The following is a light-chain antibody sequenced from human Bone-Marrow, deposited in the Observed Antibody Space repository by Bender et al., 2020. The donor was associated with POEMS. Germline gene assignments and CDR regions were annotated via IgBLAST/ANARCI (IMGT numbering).Light chain of an antibody. CDR3: QAWDSNTAV. Sequence: QSALTQPASVSGSPGQSITISCTGTSSDIGGYDFVSWYQQHPGKAPKLIIYDVSDRPSGVSIRFSGSNSGNTATLTISGTQAMDEADYYCQAWDSNTAVFGGGTKLTVL. V-gene: IGLV2-14*03. CDR2: DVS. J-gene: IGLJ2*01. CDR1: SSDIGGYDF.